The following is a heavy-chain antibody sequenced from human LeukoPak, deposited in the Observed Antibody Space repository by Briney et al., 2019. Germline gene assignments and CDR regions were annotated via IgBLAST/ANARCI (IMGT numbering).Heavy chain of an antibody. J-gene: IGHJ1*01. Sequence: SVKVSCKASGGTFSSYAIGWVRQAPGQGLEWMGRIIPILGIANYAQKFQGRVTITADKSTSTAYMELSSLRSEDTAVYYCARGHSSSCFQHWGQGTLVTVSS. CDR2: IIPILGIA. CDR1: GGTFSSYA. D-gene: IGHD6-13*01. CDR3: ARGHSSSCFQH. V-gene: IGHV1-69*04.